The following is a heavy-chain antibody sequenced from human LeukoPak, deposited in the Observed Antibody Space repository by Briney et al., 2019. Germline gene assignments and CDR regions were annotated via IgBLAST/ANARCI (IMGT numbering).Heavy chain of an antibody. CDR1: GLTVSSYG. CDR2: IIGSAVNT. Sequence: QPGESLRLSCGASGLTVSSYGMSWVRHAPGKGLEGVSTIIGSAVNTYYADSVKGRFTISRDDSKNTVYLQMNSLRAEDTAVYSCAKYTSGTSYRGLDQWGQGTLVTVSS. J-gene: IGHJ4*02. CDR3: AKYTSGTSYRGLDQ. V-gene: IGHV3-23*01. D-gene: IGHD3-10*01.